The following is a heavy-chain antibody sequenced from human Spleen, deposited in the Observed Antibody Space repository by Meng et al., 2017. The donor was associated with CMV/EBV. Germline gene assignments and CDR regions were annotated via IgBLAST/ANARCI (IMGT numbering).Heavy chain of an antibody. D-gene: IGHD3-10*01. J-gene: IGHJ4*02. Sequence: SGYTFTSYDINWVRQATGQGLEWMGWMNPNSGNTGYAQKFQGRVTMTRNTSISTAYMELSSLRSEDTAVYYCARGLMVRGTTIGIDYWGQGTLVTVSS. CDR1: GYTFTSYD. CDR3: ARGLMVRGTTIGIDY. V-gene: IGHV1-8*01. CDR2: MNPNSGNT.